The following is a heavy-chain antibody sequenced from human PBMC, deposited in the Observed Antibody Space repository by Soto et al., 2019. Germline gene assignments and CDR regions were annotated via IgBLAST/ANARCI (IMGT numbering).Heavy chain of an antibody. V-gene: IGHV3-53*01. CDR2: IYSGDTT. CDR1: GFTVSSNY. CDR3: ARDLRTLYGMDV. Sequence: EVPLVESGGGLIQPGGSLRLSCAASGFTVSSNYMSWVRQAPGKGLEWVSVIYSGDTTYYADSVKGRFTISRDHSKNTLYPQMNSLRAEDTAVYYCARDLRTLYGMDVWGQGTTVTVSS. J-gene: IGHJ6*02.